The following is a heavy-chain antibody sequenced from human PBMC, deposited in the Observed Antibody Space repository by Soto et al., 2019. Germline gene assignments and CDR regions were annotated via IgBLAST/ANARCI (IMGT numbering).Heavy chain of an antibody. Sequence: LRLSCAASGFTFRSYSMNWVRQAPGKGLEWVSYISSSNRTINYADSVKGRFIISRDNAKNSLYLQMHSLRDEDTAVYYCAREGWPLLQTGMDVWGQGTTVTVSS. CDR1: GFTFRSYS. J-gene: IGHJ6*02. D-gene: IGHD2-15*01. V-gene: IGHV3-48*02. CDR2: ISSSNRTI. CDR3: AREGWPLLQTGMDV.